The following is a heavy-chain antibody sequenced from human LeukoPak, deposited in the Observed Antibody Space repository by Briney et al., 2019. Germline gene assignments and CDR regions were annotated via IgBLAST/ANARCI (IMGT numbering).Heavy chain of an antibody. V-gene: IGHV3-23*01. D-gene: IGHD1-26*01. Sequence: PGGSLRLSCAASGFTFSSYAMSWVRQAPGKGLEWVSGISGNGGSTYYADSVKGRFTISRDNSKNTLYLQMNSLRAEDTALYYCAKPVGATTGYFHYWGQGTLVTVSS. CDR1: GFTFSSYA. J-gene: IGHJ4*02. CDR2: ISGNGGST. CDR3: AKPVGATTGYFHY.